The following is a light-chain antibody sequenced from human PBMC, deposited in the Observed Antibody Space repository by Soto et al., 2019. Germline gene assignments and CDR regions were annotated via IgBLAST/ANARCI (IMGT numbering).Light chain of an antibody. CDR2: AAS. J-gene: IGKJ1*01. CDR3: HQYHNFPRT. CDR1: LPISNY. V-gene: IGKV1-27*01. Sequence: DIQMTQSPSSLAASLGDRVTITCRASLPISNYLAWYQQKPGKIPNLLIYAASTLQAGVPSRFRGSGSGTEFTLTVSSLQPDDFETYYCHQYHNFPRTFGQGTKVDIK.